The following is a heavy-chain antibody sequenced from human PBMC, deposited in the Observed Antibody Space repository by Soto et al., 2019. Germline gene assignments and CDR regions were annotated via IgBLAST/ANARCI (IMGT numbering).Heavy chain of an antibody. CDR1: GVSISNYY. V-gene: IGHV4-59*01. Sequence: SETLSLTCAVSGVSISNYYWSWIRQPPGRGLEWIGYNHYSGGTNYNPSLKSRVIISLDTSTNQFLLKLSSVTAAATAVYYCARAPGYYYMDVWGQGTTVTVSS. CDR2: NHYSGGT. J-gene: IGHJ6*03. CDR3: ARAPGYYYMDV. D-gene: IGHD2-2*01.